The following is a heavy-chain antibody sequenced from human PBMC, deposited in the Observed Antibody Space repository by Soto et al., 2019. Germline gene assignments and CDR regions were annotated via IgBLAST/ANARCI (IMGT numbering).Heavy chain of an antibody. Sequence: ASVKVSCKASGYTFTNYGVTWVRQAPGQGLEWMGWISAYTDNPNYAQKFQGRVAMTIDTSTTTAYMDLRSLTSDDTAVYYCARVIPGAEAWFGPWGQGTLVTVSS. CDR3: ARVIPGAEAWFGP. CDR2: ISAYTDNP. CDR1: GYTFTNYG. J-gene: IGHJ5*02. D-gene: IGHD2-2*01. V-gene: IGHV1-18*01.